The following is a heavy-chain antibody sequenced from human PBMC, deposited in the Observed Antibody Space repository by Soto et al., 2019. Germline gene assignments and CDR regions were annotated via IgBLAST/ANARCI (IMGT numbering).Heavy chain of an antibody. CDR3: ARLSNTGSPPRAFAI. J-gene: IGHJ3*02. V-gene: IGHV4-59*01. CDR1: RDSINYYY. CDR2: IYYTGST. D-gene: IGHD2-2*02. Sequence: SETLSLTCIVSRDSINYYYWSWIRRPPGKGLEWIGHIYYTGSTNYNPSLKSRVTMSVDASNNQFSLKLSSVTAADTAVYYCARLSNTGSPPRAFAIRGQGTMVPGS.